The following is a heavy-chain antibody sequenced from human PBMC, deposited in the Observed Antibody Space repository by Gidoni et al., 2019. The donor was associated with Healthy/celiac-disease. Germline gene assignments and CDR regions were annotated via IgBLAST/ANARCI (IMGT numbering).Heavy chain of an antibody. J-gene: IGHJ4*02. CDR3: ARGGIGRDFDY. Sequence: QVQLMQSGAEVKKPGASVTVSCEASGYTFTGYYMHWVRQAPGQGLEWMGRINPNSGGTNYAQKLQGRVTMTRDTSISTAYMELSRLRSDDTAVYYCARGGIGRDFDYWGQGTLVTVSS. V-gene: IGHV1-2*06. D-gene: IGHD1-26*01. CDR1: GYTFTGYY. CDR2: INPNSGGT.